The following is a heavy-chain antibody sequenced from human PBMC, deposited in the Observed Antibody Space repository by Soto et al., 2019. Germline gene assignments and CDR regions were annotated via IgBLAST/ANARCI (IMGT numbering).Heavy chain of an antibody. Sequence: ASVKVSCKASGYTFTSYYMHWVRQAPGKGLEWMGIINPSCGSTSYGQKFQGRGTRPRKTSTSTVYMELSSLRSRDTAVYYCARDLFTGKTPYYVFWGGYYSSWYYYGMDVWGQGTRVTVSS. V-gene: IGHV1-46*01. CDR2: INPSCGST. CDR3: ARDLFTGKTPYYVFWGGYYSSWYYYGMDV. D-gene: IGHD3-3*01. CDR1: GYTFTSYY. J-gene: IGHJ6*02.